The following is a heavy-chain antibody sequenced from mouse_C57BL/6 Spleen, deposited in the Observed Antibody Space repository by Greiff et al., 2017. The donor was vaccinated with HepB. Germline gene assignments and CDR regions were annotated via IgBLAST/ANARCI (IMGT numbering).Heavy chain of an antibody. CDR3: ARRYSNYVLDY. D-gene: IGHD2-5*01. V-gene: IGHV5-12*01. CDR2: ISNGGGST. CDR1: GFTFSDYY. J-gene: IGHJ2*01. Sequence: EVQGVESGGGLVQPGGSLKLSCAASGFTFSDYYMYWVRQTPEKRLEWVAYISNGGGSTYYPDTVKGRFTISRDNAKNTLYLQMSRLKSEDTAMYYCARRYSNYVLDYWGQGTTLTVSS.